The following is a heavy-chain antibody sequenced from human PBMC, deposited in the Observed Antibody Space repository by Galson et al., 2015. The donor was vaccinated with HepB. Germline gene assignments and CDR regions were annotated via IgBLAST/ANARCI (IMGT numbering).Heavy chain of an antibody. CDR2: IYPGDSDT. CDR3: ASVVTTVSRGLDAFDI. Sequence: QSGAEVKKPGESLKISCKGSGYSFTSYWIGWVRQMPGKGLEWMGIIYPGDSDTRYSPSFQGQVTISADKSISTAYLQWSSLKASDTAMYYCASVVTTVSRGLDAFDIWGQGTMVTVSS. J-gene: IGHJ3*02. D-gene: IGHD4-17*01. CDR1: GYSFTSYW. V-gene: IGHV5-51*03.